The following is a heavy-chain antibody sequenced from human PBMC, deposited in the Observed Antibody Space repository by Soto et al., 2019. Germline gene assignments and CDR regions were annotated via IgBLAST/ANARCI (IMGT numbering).Heavy chain of an antibody. CDR1: GGSISSGGYS. D-gene: IGHD1-26*01. Sequence: SETLSLTCAVSGGSISSGGYSWSWIRQPPGKGLEWIGYIYHSGSTYYNPSLKSRVTISVDRSKNQFSLKLSSVTAADTAVYYCAREVGAQGTLDPWGQGTLVTVSS. CDR3: AREVGAQGTLDP. V-gene: IGHV4-30-2*01. J-gene: IGHJ5*02. CDR2: IYHSGST.